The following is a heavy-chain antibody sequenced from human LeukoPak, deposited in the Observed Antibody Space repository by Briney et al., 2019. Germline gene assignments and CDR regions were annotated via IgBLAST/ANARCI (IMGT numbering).Heavy chain of an antibody. CDR3: AGRSTMIAPIDY. Sequence: SETLSLTCAVSGGSISSGGYSWSWIRQPPGKGLEWIGYIYHSGSTYYNPSLKSRVTISVDRSKNQFSLKLSSVTTADTAVYYCAGRSTMIAPIDYWGQGTLVTVSS. CDR2: IYHSGST. J-gene: IGHJ4*02. D-gene: IGHD3-22*01. V-gene: IGHV4-30-2*01. CDR1: GGSISSGGYS.